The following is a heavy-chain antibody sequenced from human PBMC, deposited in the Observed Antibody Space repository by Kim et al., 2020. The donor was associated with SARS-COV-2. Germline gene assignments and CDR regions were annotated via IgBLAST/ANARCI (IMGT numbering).Heavy chain of an antibody. CDR2: INHSGST. CDR1: GGSFSGYY. J-gene: IGHJ6*02. CDR3: ARGYSSSYSYYYYGMDV. V-gene: IGHV4-34*01. D-gene: IGHD6-6*01. Sequence: SETLSLTCAVYGGSFSGYYWSWIRQPPGKGLEWIGEINHSGSTNYNPSLKSRVTISVDTSKNQFSLKLSSVTAADTAVYYCARGYSSSYSYYYYGMDVWDQGTTVTVSS.